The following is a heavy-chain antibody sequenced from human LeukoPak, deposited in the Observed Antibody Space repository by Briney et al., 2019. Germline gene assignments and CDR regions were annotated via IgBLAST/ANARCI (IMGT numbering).Heavy chain of an antibody. Sequence: SETLSLTCAVYGGSFSGYYWSWIRQPPGKGLEWIGEINHSGSTNYNPSLKSRVTISVDTSKNQFSLKLSSVTAADTAVYYCARAKTTMVRGVIIDYWGQGTLVTVSS. V-gene: IGHV4-34*01. CDR2: INHSGST. D-gene: IGHD3-10*01. CDR1: GGSFSGYY. CDR3: ARAKTTMVRGVIIDY. J-gene: IGHJ4*02.